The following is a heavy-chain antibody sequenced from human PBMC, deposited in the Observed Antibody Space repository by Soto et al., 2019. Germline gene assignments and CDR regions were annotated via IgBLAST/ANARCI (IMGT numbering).Heavy chain of an antibody. Sequence: GGSLRLSCAASGFTFSTYAMSWVREAPGKGLEWVSALSAGGVTTYYADAVKGRFIISRDNSIDTLYLQMNSLRTEDTAVYYCAHPRGYGVFDAYDIWGLGAMITV. V-gene: IGHV3-23*01. CDR1: GFTFSTYA. CDR2: LSAGGVTT. J-gene: IGHJ3*02. CDR3: AHPRGYGVFDAYDI. D-gene: IGHD5-18*01.